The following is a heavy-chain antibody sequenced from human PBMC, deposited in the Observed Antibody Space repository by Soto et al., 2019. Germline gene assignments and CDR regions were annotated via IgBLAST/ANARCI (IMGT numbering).Heavy chain of an antibody. D-gene: IGHD3-10*01. CDR3: ARDRLLWFGEFQEAYYFDY. CDR1: VGTLSGYA. Sequence: SVKLAWKSSVGTLSGYAISLVRQAPGQGLEWMGGIIPIFGTANYAQKFQGRVTITADESTSTAYMDLSRLRSEDTAVYYCARDRLLWFGEFQEAYYFDYWGQGTLVTVSS. V-gene: IGHV1-69*13. J-gene: IGHJ4*02. CDR2: IIPIFGTA.